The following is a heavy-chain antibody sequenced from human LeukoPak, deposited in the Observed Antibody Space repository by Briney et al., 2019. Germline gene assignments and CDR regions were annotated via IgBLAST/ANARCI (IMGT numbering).Heavy chain of an antibody. Sequence: PSETLSLTCTVSGGSISSYYWSWIRQPPGKGLEWIGYIYCSGSTNYNPSLKSRVTISVDTSKNQFSLKLSSVTAADTAVYYCAREIAAAGIGWFDPWGQGTLVTVSS. CDR1: GGSISSYY. CDR3: AREIAAAGIGWFDP. J-gene: IGHJ5*02. D-gene: IGHD6-13*01. V-gene: IGHV4-59*01. CDR2: IYCSGST.